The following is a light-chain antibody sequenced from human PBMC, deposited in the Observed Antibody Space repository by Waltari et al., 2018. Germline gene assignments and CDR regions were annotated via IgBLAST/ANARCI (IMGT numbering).Light chain of an antibody. CDR3: ATWDDSLSGLV. V-gene: IGLV1-47*01. CDR2: MNN. Sequence: QSVLTQPPSASGTPGQRATISCSGSSSNIGTNYVYWYQQLPGTAPKLLIYMNNQRPSGVPARFSGSKSGTSASLAIGGLRSEDEADYYCATWDDSLSGLVFGGGTKLTVL. J-gene: IGLJ2*01. CDR1: SSNIGTNY.